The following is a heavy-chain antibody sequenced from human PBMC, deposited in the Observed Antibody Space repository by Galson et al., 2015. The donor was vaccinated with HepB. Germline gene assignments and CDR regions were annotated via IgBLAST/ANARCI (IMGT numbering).Heavy chain of an antibody. CDR3: ARILYNWNLNYYYGMDV. J-gene: IGHJ6*02. CDR1: GFIFSSFG. Sequence: SLRLSCAASGFIFSSFGMHWVRQAPGKGLEWVGVIWSDGSNKYYADFVKGRFTISRDNSKNTVYLQMNSLRPEDTAVYYCARILYNWNLNYYYGMDVWGQGTTVTVSS. D-gene: IGHD1-20*01. CDR2: IWSDGSNK. V-gene: IGHV3-33*01.